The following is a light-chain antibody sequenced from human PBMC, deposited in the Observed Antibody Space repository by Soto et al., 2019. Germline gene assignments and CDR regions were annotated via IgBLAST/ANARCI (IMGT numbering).Light chain of an antibody. V-gene: IGKV3-20*01. J-gene: IGKJ4*01. CDR1: QSVSSSY. CDR3: QQYGSSPPGLT. CDR2: GAS. Sequence: EIVFTQSPGTLSLSPGERATLSCRASQSVSSSYLAWYQQKPGQAPRLLLYGASSRATGIPDRFSGSGSGTDFTLTISRLEPEDFAVYYCQQYGSSPPGLTFGGGTKVEIK.